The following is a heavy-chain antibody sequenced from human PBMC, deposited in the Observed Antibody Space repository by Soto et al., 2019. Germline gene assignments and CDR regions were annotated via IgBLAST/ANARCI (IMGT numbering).Heavy chain of an antibody. CDR2: ISYDGSNK. D-gene: IGHD1-1*01. CDR1: GFTFSTYD. Sequence: GGSLRLSCEASGFTFSTYDIHWVRQAPGKGLEWVAFISYDGSNKYYADSVKGRFIISRDNSKNTLYLQMNTLRAEDTALYYCAKLCGVVERQPEVFDCWGQGALVTVSS. J-gene: IGHJ4*02. CDR3: AKLCGVVERQPEVFDC. V-gene: IGHV3-30*18.